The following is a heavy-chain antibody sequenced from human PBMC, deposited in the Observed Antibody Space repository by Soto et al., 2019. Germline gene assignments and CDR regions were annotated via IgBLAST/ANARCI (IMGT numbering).Heavy chain of an antibody. Sequence: SLTCTVSGDSMTTVGYYWTWIRQHPGQGLEWIGFISYSGSTYYSSSLKGRVAISADTSKNQFSLKLNSVTAADTAVYYCTRGDYWGQGTLVTVSS. V-gene: IGHV4-31*03. CDR1: GDSMTTVGYY. CDR3: TRGDY. J-gene: IGHJ4*02. CDR2: ISYSGST.